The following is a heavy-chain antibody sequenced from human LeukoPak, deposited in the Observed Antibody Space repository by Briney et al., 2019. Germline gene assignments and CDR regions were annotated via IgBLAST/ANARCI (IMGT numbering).Heavy chain of an antibody. CDR3: ARADSTDGFDL. J-gene: IGHJ3*01. CDR2: IGSSGTTI. D-gene: IGHD2-15*01. CDR1: GFTFSDHY. Sequence: GGSLRLSCAASGFTFSDHYMTWIRQAPGKGLEWVSYIGSSGTTIYYADSVKGRFTISRDNANNSLYLEMSSLRADDSAVYYCARADSTDGFDLWGQGTMVTVSS. V-gene: IGHV3-11*04.